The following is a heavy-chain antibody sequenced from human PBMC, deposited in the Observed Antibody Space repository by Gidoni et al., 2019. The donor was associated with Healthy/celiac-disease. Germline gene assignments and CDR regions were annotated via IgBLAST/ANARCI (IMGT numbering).Heavy chain of an antibody. J-gene: IGHJ4*02. D-gene: IGHD3-3*01. CDR2: ISWDGGST. Sequence: EVQLVESGGVVVQPGGSLRLSCAASGFTFDDYVMHWVRQAPGKGLEWVSLISWDGGSTYYADSVKGRFTISRDNSKNSLYLQMNSLRAEDTALYYCAKDIEGGVVIGIDYWGQGTLVTVSS. V-gene: IGHV3-43D*03. CDR1: GFTFDDYV. CDR3: AKDIEGGVVIGIDY.